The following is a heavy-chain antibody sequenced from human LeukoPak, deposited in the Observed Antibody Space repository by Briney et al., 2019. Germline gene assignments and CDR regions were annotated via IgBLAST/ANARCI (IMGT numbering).Heavy chain of an antibody. CDR1: GYTFTGYY. V-gene: IGHV1-2*02. CDR2: INPNTGGT. D-gene: IGHD3-10*01. J-gene: IGHJ6*03. Sequence: VASVKVSCKSSGYTFTGYYFHWVRQAPGQGLEWMGWINPNTGGTNYAQRFQGRVTLTWDTSISTAYMELNRLTSDDTAVYYCAASDGHIKAGYYYYMDVWGKGTSVTVSS. CDR3: AASDGHIKAGYYYYMDV.